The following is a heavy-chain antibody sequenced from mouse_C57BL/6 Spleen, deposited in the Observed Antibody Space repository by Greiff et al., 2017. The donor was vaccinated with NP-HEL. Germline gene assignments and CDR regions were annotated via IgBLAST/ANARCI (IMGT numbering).Heavy chain of an antibody. CDR3: TSRPLGRGYAMDY. V-gene: IGHV6-6*01. CDR2: IRNKANNHAT. D-gene: IGHD4-1*01. CDR1: GFTFSDAW. J-gene: IGHJ4*01. Sequence: EVKVEESGGGLVQPGGSMKLSCAASGFTFSDAWMDWVRQSPEKGLEWVAEIRNKANNHATYYAESVKGRFNISRDDSKSSVYLQMNSLRAEDTGIYYCTSRPLGRGYAMDYWGQGTSVTVSS.